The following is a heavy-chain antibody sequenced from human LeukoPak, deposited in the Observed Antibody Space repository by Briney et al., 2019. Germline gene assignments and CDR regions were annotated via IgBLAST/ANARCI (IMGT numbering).Heavy chain of an antibody. CDR2: ISNSGREI. Sequence: PGGSLRLSCTASGFTFSDSYMTWIRQAPGKGLEWGSYISNSGREINYADSVKGRFTISRDNAMSSLYLQMNSLRVEDTAVYYCGRGHWGLDYWGQGTLVTVSS. CDR1: GFTFSDSY. CDR3: GRGHWGLDY. J-gene: IGHJ4*02. V-gene: IGHV3-11*04. D-gene: IGHD7-27*01.